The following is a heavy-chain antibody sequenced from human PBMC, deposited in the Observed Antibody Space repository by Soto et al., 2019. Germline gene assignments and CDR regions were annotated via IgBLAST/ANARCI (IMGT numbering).Heavy chain of an antibody. CDR3: VRERATDGSDY. J-gene: IGHJ4*02. D-gene: IGHD2-8*01. CDR1: GYTFANYG. CDR2: ISPYNGNT. V-gene: IGHV1-18*01. Sequence: QVQLVQSGPEVKKPGASVRVSCKASGYTFANYGIQWVRQAPGQGLESMGWISPYNGNTNYARNFQGRLTMTTDTSTTTAHMELRSLRSDDTAVYYCVRERATDGSDYWGQGTLVTVSS.